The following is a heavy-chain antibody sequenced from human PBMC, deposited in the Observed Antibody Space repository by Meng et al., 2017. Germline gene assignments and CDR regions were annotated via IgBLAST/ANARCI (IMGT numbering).Heavy chain of an antibody. Sequence: ASVKVSCKASGYTFTSYGISWVRQAPGQGLEWMGWISAYNGNTNYAQKLQGRVTMTTDTSTSTAYMELRSLRSDDTAVYYCASPPRDYYDFSYFDYWGQGTLVTVSS. CDR3: ASPPRDYYDFSYFDY. CDR1: GYTFTSYG. CDR2: ISAYNGNT. J-gene: IGHJ4*02. D-gene: IGHD3-3*01. V-gene: IGHV1-18*01.